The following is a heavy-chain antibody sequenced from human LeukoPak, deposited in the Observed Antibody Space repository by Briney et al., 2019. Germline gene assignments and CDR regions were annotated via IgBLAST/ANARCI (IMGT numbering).Heavy chain of an antibody. CDR1: GFTFSPCA. D-gene: IGHD1-26*01. V-gene: IGHV3-23*01. CDR2: ITGSGGDT. Sequence: GGSLRLSCAASGFTFSPCAMSWVRQAPGKGLEWVSTITGSGGDTFYSDSVKGRFTISRDNSKSTLYLQMDSLRAEDTAVYYCAKKGGIVGTTGNYFDSWGQGTLVIVSS. J-gene: IGHJ4*02. CDR3: AKKGGIVGTTGNYFDS.